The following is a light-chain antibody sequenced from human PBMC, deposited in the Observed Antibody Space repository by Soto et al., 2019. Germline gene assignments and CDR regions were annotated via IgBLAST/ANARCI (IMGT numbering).Light chain of an antibody. CDR2: GAS. V-gene: IGKV3-20*01. CDR1: QSVNSSY. J-gene: IGKJ1*01. CDR3: QQYGSSPQT. Sequence: EIVLTQSPGTLSLSPGQRATLSCRASQSVNSSYLAWFQQKPGQAPRLLIYGASTRATGIPDRFSGSGAGPDFTLTISILEPEDFAVYYCQQYGSSPQTFGQGTKVEIK.